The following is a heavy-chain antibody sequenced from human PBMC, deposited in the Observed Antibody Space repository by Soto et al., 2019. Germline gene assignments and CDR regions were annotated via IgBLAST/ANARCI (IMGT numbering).Heavy chain of an antibody. J-gene: IGHJ6*02. V-gene: IGHV3-33*01. CDR2: IWYDGSNK. CDR3: ARGLRGISFYGMDV. Sequence: QVQLVESGGGVVQPGRSRRLSCAASGFTFSLYGMHWVRQAPGKGLEWVAVIWYDGSNKFYADSVQGRFTISRDNSKHTLYLQMNSLRDEDTAVYYCARGLRGISFYGMDVWGQGTTVIVSS. D-gene: IGHD3-16*01. CDR1: GFTFSLYG.